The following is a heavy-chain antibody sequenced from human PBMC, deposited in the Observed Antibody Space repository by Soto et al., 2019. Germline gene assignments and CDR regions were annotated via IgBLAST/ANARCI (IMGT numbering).Heavy chain of an antibody. D-gene: IGHD2-21*01. J-gene: IGHJ6*01. CDR3: ARHAPLTVSSKPIIRPYSYPGVAV. CDR1: GGSISSSRYY. V-gene: IGHV4-39*01. Sequence: GPGPGKTSETLSLTWSVSGGSISSSRYYRGWIRQPPGKGLEWIGSIYYSGSTYYNPSLKSRVXIXVXXSXXXFSLNLSSVTAADTDVYSFARHAPLTVSSKPIIRPYSYPGVAVWRPVTTAT. CDR2: IYYSGST.